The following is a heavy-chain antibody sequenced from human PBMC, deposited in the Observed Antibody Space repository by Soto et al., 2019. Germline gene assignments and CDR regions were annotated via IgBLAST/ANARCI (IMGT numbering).Heavy chain of an antibody. J-gene: IGHJ5*02. CDR1: SYTFTSYG. CDR3: ARSRAAAAGTGWFDP. V-gene: IGHV1-18*01. D-gene: IGHD6-13*01. Sequence: ASVKVSCKASSYTFTSYGISWVRQAPGQGLEWMGWISAYNGNTNYAQKLQGRVTMTTDTSTSTAYMELRSLRSDDTAVYYCARSRAAAAGTGWFDPWGQGTLVTVSS. CDR2: ISAYNGNT.